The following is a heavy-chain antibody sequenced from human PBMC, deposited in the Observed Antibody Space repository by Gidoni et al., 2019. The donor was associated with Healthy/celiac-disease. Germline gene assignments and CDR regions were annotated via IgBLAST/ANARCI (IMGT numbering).Heavy chain of an antibody. V-gene: IGHV3-74*01. D-gene: IGHD3-10*01. CDR3: AKTRWFGEFCCYFDY. J-gene: IGHJ4*02. CDR1: GFTFSRYW. CDR2: INSDGSST. Sequence: EVQLVESGGGLVQPGGSLRLSCAASGFTFSRYWMPWVRQAPGTGLVWVSRINSDGSSTSYADSVKGRFTISRDNAKNTLYLQMNSLRAEDTAVYYCAKTRWFGEFCCYFDYWGQGTLVTVSS.